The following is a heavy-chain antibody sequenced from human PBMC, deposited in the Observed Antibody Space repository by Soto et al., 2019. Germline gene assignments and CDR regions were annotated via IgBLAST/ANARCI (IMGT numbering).Heavy chain of an antibody. CDR1: GFTFSSYS. Sequence: GGSLRLSCAASGFTFSSYSMNWVRQAPGKGLEWVSSISSSSSYIYYADSVKGRFTISRDNAKNSLYLQMNSLRAEDTAVYYCARDPLPSIAARRVWFDPWGQGTLVTVSS. CDR2: ISSSSSYI. J-gene: IGHJ5*02. CDR3: ARDPLPSIAARRVWFDP. V-gene: IGHV3-21*01. D-gene: IGHD6-6*01.